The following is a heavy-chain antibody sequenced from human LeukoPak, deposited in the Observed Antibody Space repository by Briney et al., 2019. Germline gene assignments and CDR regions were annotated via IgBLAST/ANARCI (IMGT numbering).Heavy chain of an antibody. CDR2: INHSGST. J-gene: IGHJ5*02. Sequence: SETLSLTCAAYGVSFSGYYWSWIRQPPGKGLDWLGEINHSGSTNYNPSLKSRVTISVDTSKNQFSLKLSSVTAADTAVYYCARGPRIAVAGRRSWFDHWGQGTLVTVSS. V-gene: IGHV4-34*01. CDR1: GVSFSGYY. CDR3: ARGPRIAVAGRRSWFDH. D-gene: IGHD6-19*01.